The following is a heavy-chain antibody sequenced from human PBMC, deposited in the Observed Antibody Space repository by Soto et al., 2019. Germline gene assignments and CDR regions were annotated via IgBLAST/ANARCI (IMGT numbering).Heavy chain of an antibody. Sequence: GGSLRLSCAASGFTFSSYGMHWVRQAPGKGLEWVAVIWYDGSNKYYADSVKGRFTISRDNSKNTLYLQMNSLRAEDTAVYYCARDPKGYCTNGVCYSPSLMDYGMDVWGQGTTVTVSS. CDR1: GFTFSSYG. D-gene: IGHD2-8*01. CDR2: IWYDGSNK. CDR3: ARDPKGYCTNGVCYSPSLMDYGMDV. J-gene: IGHJ6*02. V-gene: IGHV3-33*01.